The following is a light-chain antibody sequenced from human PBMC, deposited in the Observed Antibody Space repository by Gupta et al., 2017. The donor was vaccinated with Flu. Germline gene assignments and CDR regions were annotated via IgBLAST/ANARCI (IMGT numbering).Light chain of an antibody. Sequence: EIVLTQSPATLSVSPGQRATLSCRASQSVNSNLAWFQQKPGQPPRLVIFGASTRATGIPASFNGSGSGTEFTLTISSLQAENLGVYYCQQDKYWPLTFGLGTKVEIK. CDR3: QQDKYWPLT. J-gene: IGKJ1*01. CDR1: QSVNSN. CDR2: GAS. V-gene: IGKV3-15*01.